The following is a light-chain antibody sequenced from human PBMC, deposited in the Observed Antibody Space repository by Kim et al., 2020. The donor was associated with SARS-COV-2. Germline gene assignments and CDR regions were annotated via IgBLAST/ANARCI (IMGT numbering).Light chain of an antibody. CDR3: NSRDSSGTHLV. CDR1: SLRTYY. CDR2: GKN. J-gene: IGLJ3*02. V-gene: IGLV3-19*01. Sequence: ALGPTVRITCQGDSLRTYYATWYQQRPGQAPILVIYGKNNRPSGIPDRFSGSSSGNTASLTITGAQAEDEADYYCNSRDSSGTHLVFGGGTQLTVL.